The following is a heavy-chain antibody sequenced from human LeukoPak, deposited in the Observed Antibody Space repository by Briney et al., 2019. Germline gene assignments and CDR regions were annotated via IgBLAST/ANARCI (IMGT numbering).Heavy chain of an antibody. D-gene: IGHD6-13*01. CDR2: ISWNSGSI. V-gene: IGHV3-9*01. CDR1: GFTFDDYA. CDR3: AKDSSSWPGVGAFDI. Sequence: SGGSLSLSCAASGFTFDDYAMHWVRQAPGKGLEWVSGISWNSGSIGYADSVKGRFTISRDNAKNSLYLQMNSLRAEDTALYYCAKDSSSWPGVGAFDIWGQGTMVTVSS. J-gene: IGHJ3*02.